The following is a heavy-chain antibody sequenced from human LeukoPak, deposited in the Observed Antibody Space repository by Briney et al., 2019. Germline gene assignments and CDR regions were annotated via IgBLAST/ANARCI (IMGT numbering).Heavy chain of an antibody. CDR2: ISSSSSYI. CDR3: ARAPSQGVFDY. J-gene: IGHJ4*02. CDR1: GFTFSSYS. Sequence: GGSLRLSCAASGFTFSSYSMNWVRQAPGKGLEWVSSISSSSSYIYYADSVKSRFTISRDNAKNSLYLQMNSLRAEDTAVYYCARAPSQGVFDYWGQGTLVTVSS. D-gene: IGHD3-10*01. V-gene: IGHV3-21*01.